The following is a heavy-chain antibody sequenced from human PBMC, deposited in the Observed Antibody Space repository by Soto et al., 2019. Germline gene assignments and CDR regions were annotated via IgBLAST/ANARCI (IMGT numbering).Heavy chain of an antibody. Sequence: EVQLLESGGGLVQPGGSLRLSCAASGFSFSSYALNWVRQAQGKGLEWVSSISGSGGSTYYADSVKGRFTISRDNSKNTLYLQGISLRAEDTAVYYCALLMTEIVVVPGDAFDIWGQGTMVTVSS. CDR3: ALLMTEIVVVPGDAFDI. J-gene: IGHJ3*02. V-gene: IGHV3-23*01. D-gene: IGHD3-22*01. CDR1: GFSFSSYA. CDR2: ISGSGGST.